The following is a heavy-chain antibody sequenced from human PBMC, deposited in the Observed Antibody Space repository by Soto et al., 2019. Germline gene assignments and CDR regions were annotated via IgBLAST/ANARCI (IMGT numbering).Heavy chain of an antibody. J-gene: IGHJ3*02. CDR1: GYSFTSYW. V-gene: IGHV5-51*01. CDR3: ASNKDSSGQHAFDI. CDR2: IYPGDSDT. Sequence: GESLKISCNGSGYSFTSYWIGWVRQMPGKGLEWMGIIYPGDSDTRYSPSFQGQVTISADKSISTAYLQWSSLKASDTAMYYCASNKDSSGQHAFDIWGQGTMFTVSS. D-gene: IGHD3-22*01.